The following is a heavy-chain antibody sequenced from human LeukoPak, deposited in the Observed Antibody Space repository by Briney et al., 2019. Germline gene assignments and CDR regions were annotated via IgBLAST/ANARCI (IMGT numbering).Heavy chain of an antibody. D-gene: IGHD3-10*01. Sequence: GGSLTLSCAASEFTFDDYGIHWVRQAPGKGLEWVSLISGDGGSTYYADSVKGRFTISRDNSKNSLYLQMNSLRTADTALYYCAKSRSRGWAFYYGMDVWGQGTTVTVSS. CDR2: ISGDGGST. CDR3: AKSRSRGWAFYYGMDV. CDR1: EFTFDDYG. J-gene: IGHJ6*02. V-gene: IGHV3-43*02.